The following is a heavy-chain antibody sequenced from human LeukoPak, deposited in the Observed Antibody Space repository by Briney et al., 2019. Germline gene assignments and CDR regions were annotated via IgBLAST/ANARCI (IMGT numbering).Heavy chain of an antibody. CDR2: INSGGST. CDR3: GARRVVPLRPLDY. CDR1: SGSISSSSYY. J-gene: IGHJ4*01. V-gene: IGHV4-39*01. Sequence: PSEALSLTCTVSSGSISSSSYYWGWIRHPPGKGLEWIVNINSGGSTYYNVALESRVTISVDTSKNQFSLRLSSVTAADTAVYFCGARRVVPLRPLDYGDQGTLVTV. D-gene: IGHD4-23*01.